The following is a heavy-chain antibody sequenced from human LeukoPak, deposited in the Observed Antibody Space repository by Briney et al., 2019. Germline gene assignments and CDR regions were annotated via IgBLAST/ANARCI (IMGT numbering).Heavy chain of an antibody. CDR2: IYYTGST. CDR1: GGSISSGGYY. J-gene: IGHJ5*02. D-gene: IGHD2-2*01. V-gene: IGHV4-31*03. CDR3: ARYCSSTSCRWFDP. Sequence: SETLSLTCTVSGGSISSGGYYWSWIRQHPGKGLEWIGYIYYTGSTYYNPSLKSRVIISVDTSKNQFFLKLNSVTAADTAVYYCARYCSSTSCRWFDPWGQGTLVTVSS.